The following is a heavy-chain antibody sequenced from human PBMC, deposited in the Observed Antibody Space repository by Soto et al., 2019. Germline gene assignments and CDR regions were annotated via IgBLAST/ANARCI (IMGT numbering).Heavy chain of an antibody. Sequence: QVQLVQSGAEVKKPGASVRVSCKASGYTFIDYSIHWVRQAPGKGLQWLSFITASSSDMRYAESVEGRFTVSRDNAKNSLYLQMNSLRAEDTAVYYCARDWWLTATYSWGQGTLVTVSS. D-gene: IGHD4-17*01. CDR2: ITASSSDM. J-gene: IGHJ4*02. CDR1: GYTFIDYS. V-gene: IGHV3-11*06. CDR3: ARDWWLTATYS.